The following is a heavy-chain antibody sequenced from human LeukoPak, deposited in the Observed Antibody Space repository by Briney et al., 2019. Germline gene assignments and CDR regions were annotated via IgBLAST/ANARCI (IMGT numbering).Heavy chain of an antibody. D-gene: IGHD6-13*01. CDR1: GVSFSGYY. CDR2: INHSGST. V-gene: IGHV4-34*01. CDR3: ASPAPAYSSSWYGMDV. J-gene: IGHJ6*02. Sequence: SETLSLTCAVYGVSFSGYYWSWIRQPPGKGLEWIGEINHSGSTNYNPSLKSRVTISVDTSKNQFSLKLSSVTAADTAVYYCASPAPAYSSSWYGMDVWGQGTTVTVSS.